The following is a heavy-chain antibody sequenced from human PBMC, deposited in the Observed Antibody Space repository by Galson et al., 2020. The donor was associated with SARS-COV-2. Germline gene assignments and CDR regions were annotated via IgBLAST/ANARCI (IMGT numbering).Heavy chain of an antibody. D-gene: IGHD6-19*01. J-gene: IGHJ6*02. Sequence: GGSLRLSCAASGFTFSAYGMHWARQAPGKGLEWVAVISYDGRNKYYADSVKGRFIISRDNSKNTLYLEMNSLRAEDTAVYYCAKDLWAVEGILGRRWDYYYDYGMDVWGQGTTVTVSS. CDR1: GFTFSAYG. CDR2: ISYDGRNK. V-gene: IGHV3-30*18. CDR3: AKDLWAVEGILGRRWDYYYDYGMDV.